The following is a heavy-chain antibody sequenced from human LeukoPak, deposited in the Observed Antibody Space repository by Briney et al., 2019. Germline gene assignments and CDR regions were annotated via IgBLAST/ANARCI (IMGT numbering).Heavy chain of an antibody. V-gene: IGHV1-69*04. CDR2: IIPILGIA. Sequence: GASVKVSCKASGGTFSSYAISWVRQAPGQGLEWMGRIIPILGIANYAQKFQGRVTITADKSMSTAYMELSSLRSEDTAVYYCARAGVGYCSSTSCVPTDNWFDPWGQGTLVTVSS. D-gene: IGHD2-2*01. J-gene: IGHJ5*02. CDR3: ARAGVGYCSSTSCVPTDNWFDP. CDR1: GGTFSSYA.